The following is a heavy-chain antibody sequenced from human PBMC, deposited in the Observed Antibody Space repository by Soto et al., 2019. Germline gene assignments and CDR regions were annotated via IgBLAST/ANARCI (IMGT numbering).Heavy chain of an antibody. Sequence: QITLKESGPTLVKPTQTLTLTCTFSGFSLSTSGVGVSWIRQPPGKALEWLALIYWNDDKRYSASLKSRLTIPKNTSKNQVVPTMTNMDPVDTATYYCAHRRGYDYVWGSYRFAAGRFDHWGQGTLVTVSS. J-gene: IGHJ4*02. CDR1: GFSLSTSGVG. CDR2: IYWNDDK. CDR3: AHRRGYDYVWGSYRFAAGRFDH. V-gene: IGHV2-5*01. D-gene: IGHD3-16*02.